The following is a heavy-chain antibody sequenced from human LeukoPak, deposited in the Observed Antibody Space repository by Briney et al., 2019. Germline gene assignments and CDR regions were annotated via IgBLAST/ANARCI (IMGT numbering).Heavy chain of an antibody. D-gene: IGHD3-10*01. V-gene: IGHV4-34*01. CDR3: ARQLYSSGSYYAPMDV. Sequence: SETLSLTCAVYGGSFSGYYWSWIRQPPGKGMEWIGEINHSGSTNYNPSLKSRVTISVDTSKNQFSLKLSSVTATDTAVYYCARQLYSSGSYYAPMDVWGKGTTVTISS. CDR2: INHSGST. CDR1: GGSFSGYY. J-gene: IGHJ6*03.